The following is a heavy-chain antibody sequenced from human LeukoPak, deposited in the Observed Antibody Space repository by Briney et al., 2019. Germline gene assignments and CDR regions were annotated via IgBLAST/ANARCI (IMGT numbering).Heavy chain of an antibody. D-gene: IGHD2-15*01. Sequence: SGPALVKPTQTLTLTCTFSGFSLNTPGATVAWIRQPPGKPLEWLASTHWDDDMRYAPSLKSRLAISNDTSNNQVVLTMTNMDPLDTATYFCAHRPGGGSWYALDVWGQGTLVIVST. CDR3: AHRPGGGSWYALDV. V-gene: IGHV2-5*05. CDR1: GFSLNTPGAT. J-gene: IGHJ3*01. CDR2: THWDDDM.